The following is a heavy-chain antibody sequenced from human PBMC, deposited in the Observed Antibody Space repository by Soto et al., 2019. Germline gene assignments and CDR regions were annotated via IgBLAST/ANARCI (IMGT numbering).Heavy chain of an antibody. V-gene: IGHV4-31*01. J-gene: IGHJ4*02. D-gene: IGHD6-13*01. Sequence: QVQLQESGPGLVKPSQTLSLICTVSGGSINSGGYYWSWIRQHPGKGLEWIGYIYYSGSTYYNPLLCRLVTMAAGASESPFSLEPCSVTASDAAVHFCLSGYRQSGYSSRWVFASWGLVPLVDASS. CDR3: LSGYRQSGYSSRWVFAS. CDR2: IYYSGST. CDR1: GGSINSGGYY.